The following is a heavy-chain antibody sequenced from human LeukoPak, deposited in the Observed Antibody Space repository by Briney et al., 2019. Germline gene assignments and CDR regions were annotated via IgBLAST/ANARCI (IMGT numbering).Heavy chain of an antibody. Sequence: GGSLRLSCAAAGFTFSRYWMYWVRQAPGKGLVWVPRIRTDGSVTNYADSVKGRFTISRDNAKSTLYLQMNSLRAEDTAVYFCATPYGSGSKMNDAFDIWGQGTMVTVSS. CDR1: GFTFSRYW. V-gene: IGHV3-74*01. CDR3: ATPYGSGSKMNDAFDI. J-gene: IGHJ3*02. CDR2: IRTDGSVT. D-gene: IGHD3-10*01.